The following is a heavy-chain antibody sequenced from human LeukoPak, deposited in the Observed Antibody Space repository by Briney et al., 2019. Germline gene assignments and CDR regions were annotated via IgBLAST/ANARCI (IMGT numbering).Heavy chain of an antibody. Sequence: PGGSLRLSCAASGFTFSSYAMHWVRQAPGKGLEWVAVISYGGSNKYYADSVKGRLTISRDNSKNTLYLQMNSLRAEDTAVYYCARDGDYDSSGSYFDYWGQGTLVTVSS. CDR3: ARDGDYDSSGSYFDY. CDR1: GFTFSSYA. CDR2: ISYGGSNK. J-gene: IGHJ4*02. V-gene: IGHV3-30*04. D-gene: IGHD3-22*01.